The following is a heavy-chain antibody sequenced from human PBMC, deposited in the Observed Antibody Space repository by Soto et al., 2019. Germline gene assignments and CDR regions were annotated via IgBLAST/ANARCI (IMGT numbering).Heavy chain of an antibody. CDR3: ARERGNLYCGGDCYFLPAYFDY. J-gene: IGHJ4*02. CDR2: IYYSGST. Sequence: QVQLQESGPGLVKPSQTLSLTCTVSGGSISSGDYYWSWIRQPPGKGLEWIGYIYYSGSTYYNPSLNSRVTISVDTSKNQFSLKLSSVTAADTAVYYCARERGNLYCGGDCYFLPAYFDYWGQGTLVTVSS. V-gene: IGHV4-30-4*01. CDR1: GGSISSGDYY. D-gene: IGHD2-21*02.